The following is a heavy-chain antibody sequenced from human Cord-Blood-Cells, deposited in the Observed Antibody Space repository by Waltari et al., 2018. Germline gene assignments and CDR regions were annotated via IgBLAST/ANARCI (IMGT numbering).Heavy chain of an antibody. CDR1: GGSFSGYY. Sequence: QVQLQQGGAGLLKPSETLSLTCAVYGGSFSGYYWSWIRQPPGKGLDWCGESNQRGHTNYNPALNSRVTISVDTSKNQFSLKLSSVTAADTAVYYCARGYGSSWPTTNYFDYWGQGTLVTVSS. D-gene: IGHD6-13*01. J-gene: IGHJ4*02. V-gene: IGHV4-34*01. CDR3: ARGYGSSWPTTNYFDY. CDR2: SNQRGHT.